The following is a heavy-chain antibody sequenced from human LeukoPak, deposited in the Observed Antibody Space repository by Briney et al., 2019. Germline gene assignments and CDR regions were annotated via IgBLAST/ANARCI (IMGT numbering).Heavy chain of an antibody. Sequence: GESLKISCKGSGHTFNNYWIAWVRQMPGKGLEWMGIIYPIDSETRYSPSFQGQVTISADRSISTAYLQWSSLKASDTAMYYCARGFYGGYYYYYYMDVWGKGTTVTVSS. J-gene: IGHJ6*03. CDR1: GHTFNNYW. D-gene: IGHD4/OR15-4a*01. V-gene: IGHV5-51*01. CDR2: IYPIDSET. CDR3: ARGFYGGYYYYYYMDV.